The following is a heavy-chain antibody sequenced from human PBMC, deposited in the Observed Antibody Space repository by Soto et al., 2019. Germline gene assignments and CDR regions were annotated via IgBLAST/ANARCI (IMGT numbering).Heavy chain of an antibody. D-gene: IGHD6-19*01. CDR2: INPNSGGT. CDR3: ARDRDSSGWCAGLSDP. V-gene: IGHV1-2*02. CDR1: GYTFTGYY. J-gene: IGHJ5*02. Sequence: ASVKVSCKASGYTFTGYYMHWDRQAPGQGLEWMGWINPNSGGTNYAQKFQGRVTMTRDTSISTAYMELSSLRSDDTAVYYCARDRDSSGWCAGLSDPWRQGTTVTVYS.